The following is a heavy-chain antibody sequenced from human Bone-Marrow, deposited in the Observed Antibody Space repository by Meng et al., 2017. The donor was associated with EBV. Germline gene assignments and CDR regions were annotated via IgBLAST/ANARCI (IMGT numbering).Heavy chain of an antibody. V-gene: IGHV3-21*01. Sequence: EVQLVESGGXLVKPGGSPRLSCAASGFTFSSYSMNWVRQAPGKGLEWVSSISSSSSYINYADSVKGRFTISRDNAKNSLYLQMNSLRAEDTAVYYCARGGSSFYDYWGQGTLGTVSS. CDR3: ARGGSSFYDY. D-gene: IGHD6-6*01. CDR2: ISSSSSYI. CDR1: GFTFSSYS. J-gene: IGHJ4*02.